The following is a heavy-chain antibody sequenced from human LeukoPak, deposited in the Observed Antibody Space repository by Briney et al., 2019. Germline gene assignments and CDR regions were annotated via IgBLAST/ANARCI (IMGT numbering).Heavy chain of an antibody. D-gene: IGHD5-12*01. J-gene: IGHJ5*02. V-gene: IGHV1-2*02. CDR1: GYTFTGYY. CDR2: INPNSGGT. CDR3: ARVGYSGYDFGWFDP. Sequence: ASVKVSCKASGYTFTGYYMHGVRQAPGQGLEWMGWINPNSGGTNYAQKFQGRVTMSRDTSFSTAYMELSRLRYDDTAVYYCARVGYSGYDFGWFDPWGQRTMVTVSS.